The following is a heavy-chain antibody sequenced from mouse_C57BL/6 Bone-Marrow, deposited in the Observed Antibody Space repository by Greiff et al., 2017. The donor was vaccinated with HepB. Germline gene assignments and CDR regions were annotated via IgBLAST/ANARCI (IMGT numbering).Heavy chain of an antibody. J-gene: IGHJ4*01. CDR3: AARAIYYDYDYAMDY. V-gene: IGHV2-5*01. D-gene: IGHD2-4*01. Sequence: QVQLQQSGPGLVQPSQSLSITCTVSGFSLTSYGVHWVRQSPGKGLEWLGVIWRGGSTDYNAAFMSRLSITKDNSKSQVFFKMNRLQADDTAIYYCAARAIYYDYDYAMDYWGQGTSVTVSS. CDR1: GFSLTSYG. CDR2: IWRGGST.